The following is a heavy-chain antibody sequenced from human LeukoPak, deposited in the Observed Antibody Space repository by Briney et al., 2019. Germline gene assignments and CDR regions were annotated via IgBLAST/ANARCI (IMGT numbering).Heavy chain of an antibody. V-gene: IGHV4-59*12. CDR3: ARVWETTVTSPYFDY. J-gene: IGHJ4*02. Sequence: SETLSLTCTVSGGSISSYYWSWIRQPPGKGLEWIGYIYYSGSTNYNPSLKSRVTISVDTSKNQFSLKLSSVTAADTAVYYCARVWETTVTSPYFDYWGQGTLVTVSS. CDR2: IYYSGST. CDR1: GGSISSYY. D-gene: IGHD4-11*01.